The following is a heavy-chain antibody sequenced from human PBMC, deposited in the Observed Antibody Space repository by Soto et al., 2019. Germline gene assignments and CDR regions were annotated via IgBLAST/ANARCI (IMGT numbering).Heavy chain of an antibody. Sequence: GASVKVSCKASGYTFTSYDINWVRQATGQGLEWMGWMNPNSVNTGYSQKFQGRVTMTRNTSIIIAYMELCSLRSEDTAVYYCARRLRFLEWLLLAAFDIWGQGAMVTVPS. V-gene: IGHV1-8*01. CDR3: ARRLRFLEWLLLAAFDI. D-gene: IGHD3-3*01. CDR2: MNPNSVNT. J-gene: IGHJ3*02. CDR1: GYTFTSYD.